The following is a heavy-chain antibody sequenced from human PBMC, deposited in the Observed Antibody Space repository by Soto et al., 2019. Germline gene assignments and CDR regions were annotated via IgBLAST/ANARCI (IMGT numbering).Heavy chain of an antibody. CDR1: GFTFSSYS. D-gene: IGHD3-22*01. J-gene: IGHJ3*02. CDR2: ISSSSSTI. V-gene: IGHV3-48*02. CDR3: ARLFSGSYDSSGYYRIDAFDI. Sequence: EVQLVESGGGLVQPGGSLRLSCAASGFTFSSYSMNWVRQAPGKGLEWVSYISSSSSTIYYADSVKGRFTISRDNAKNLLYLQMNSLRDEDTAVYYCARLFSGSYDSSGYYRIDAFDIWGQGTMVTVSS.